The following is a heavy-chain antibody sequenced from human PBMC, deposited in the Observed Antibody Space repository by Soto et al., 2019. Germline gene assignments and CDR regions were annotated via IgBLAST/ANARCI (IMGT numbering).Heavy chain of an antibody. J-gene: IGHJ4*02. V-gene: IGHV3-7*01. D-gene: IGHD3-16*01. Sequence: EGQLVESGGGLVQPGGSLRLPCAASGFTFSTYWMTWVRQPPGKGLEWVASINQDGSERYYVDSVRGRFTISRDNAKNSLYLQMNCLRAEDKAVYYCVCGGNFFVYWGQGTLVTVSP. CDR2: INQDGSER. CDR1: GFTFSTYW. CDR3: VCGGNFFVY.